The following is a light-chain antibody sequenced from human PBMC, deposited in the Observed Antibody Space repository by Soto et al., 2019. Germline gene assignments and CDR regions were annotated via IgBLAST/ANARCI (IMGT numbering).Light chain of an antibody. CDR1: QSVSSN. CDR3: QQYHYWPT. Sequence: EIVLTQSPATLSASPGERATVSCRASQSVSSNLAGYQQKPGQAPRILIYGASTRATGIPDRFTGSGSGTEFTLTIRNLQSTDFAVYFCQQYHYWPTFGQGTKVEVK. J-gene: IGKJ1*01. CDR2: GAS. V-gene: IGKV3-15*01.